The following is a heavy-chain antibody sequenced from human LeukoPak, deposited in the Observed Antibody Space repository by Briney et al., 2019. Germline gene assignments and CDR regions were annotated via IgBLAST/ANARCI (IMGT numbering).Heavy chain of an antibody. CDR2: IIPILGIA. V-gene: IGHV1-69*04. Sequence: SVKVSCKASGYTFTGYYMHWVRQAPGQGLEWMGRIIPILGIANYAQKFQGRVTITADKSTSTAYMELSSLRSEDTAVYYCARGYVWGSYHLNWFDPWGQGTLVTVSS. CDR1: GYTFTGYY. J-gene: IGHJ5*02. CDR3: ARGYVWGSYHLNWFDP. D-gene: IGHD3-16*02.